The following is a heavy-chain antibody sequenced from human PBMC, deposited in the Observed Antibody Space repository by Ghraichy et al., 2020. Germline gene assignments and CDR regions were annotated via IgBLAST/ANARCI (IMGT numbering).Heavy chain of an antibody. CDR1: GFTFSSYW. D-gene: IGHD3-10*01. J-gene: IGHJ5*02. V-gene: IGHV3-74*01. Sequence: PLSLTCAASGFTFSSYWMHWVRQAPGKGLVWVSRIDSDGSSTDYADSVRGRFTVSRDNAKNTLYLQMNSLRAEDTAVYYCARAPDVLLGFDPWGQGALVTVAS. CDR3: ARAPDVLLGFDP. CDR2: IDSDGSST.